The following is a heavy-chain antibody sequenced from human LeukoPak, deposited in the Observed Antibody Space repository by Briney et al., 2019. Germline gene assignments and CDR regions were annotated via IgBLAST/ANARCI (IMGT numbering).Heavy chain of an antibody. D-gene: IGHD5-18*01. J-gene: IGHJ5*02. V-gene: IGHV3-48*03. CDR1: GFTFSSYE. Sequence: PGGSLRLSCAASGFTFSSYEMNWVRQAPGKGLEWVSYISSSGSTIYYADSVKGRFTISRDNAKNSLYLQMNRLRAEDTAVYYCASYSPVDTAMVNWFDPWGQGTLVTVSS. CDR2: ISSSGSTI. CDR3: ASYSPVDTAMVNWFDP.